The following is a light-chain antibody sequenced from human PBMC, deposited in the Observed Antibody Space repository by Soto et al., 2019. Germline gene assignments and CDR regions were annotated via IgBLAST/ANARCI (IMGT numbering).Light chain of an antibody. Sequence: QSVLTQPASVSGSPGQSITISCTGTSSDVGGYNYVSWYQQHPGKAPKLMIYDVSNRPSGVSNRFSGSKSGNTASLTISGLQAVDEADYYCSSYTSSSNYVFGTGTKVTVL. V-gene: IGLV2-14*01. J-gene: IGLJ1*01. CDR3: SSYTSSSNYV. CDR1: SSDVGGYNY. CDR2: DVS.